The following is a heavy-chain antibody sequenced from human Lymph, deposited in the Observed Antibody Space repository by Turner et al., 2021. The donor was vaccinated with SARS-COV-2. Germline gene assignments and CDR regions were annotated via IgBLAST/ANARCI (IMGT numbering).Heavy chain of an antibody. V-gene: IGHV3-23*01. CDR2: ISGSGAST. Sequence: EVQLLESGGGLVQPGGSLRLSCAASGFTLSSYTMSWVRQAPGKGLEWVSAISGSGASTYYADSVKGRFTISRDNSKNTLYLQMNSLRVEDTAVYYCAKDGYDGIYCGGGSCYSGWFDPWGQGTLVTVSS. D-gene: IGHD2-15*01. J-gene: IGHJ5*02. CDR1: GFTLSSYT. CDR3: AKDGYDGIYCGGGSCYSGWFDP.